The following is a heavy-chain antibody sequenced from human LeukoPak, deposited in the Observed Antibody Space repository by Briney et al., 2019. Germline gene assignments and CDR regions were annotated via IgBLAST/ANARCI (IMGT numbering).Heavy chain of an antibody. CDR3: TTACGYSYGCRDY. V-gene: IGHV3-23*01. J-gene: IGHJ4*02. CDR2: ISGSGGST. Sequence: GGSLRLSCAASGFTFSSYGMSWVRQAPGKGLEWVSAISGSGGSTYYADSVKGRFTISRDNSKNTLYLQMNSLKTEDTAVYYCTTACGYSYGCRDYWGQGTLVTVSS. CDR1: GFTFSSYG. D-gene: IGHD5-18*01.